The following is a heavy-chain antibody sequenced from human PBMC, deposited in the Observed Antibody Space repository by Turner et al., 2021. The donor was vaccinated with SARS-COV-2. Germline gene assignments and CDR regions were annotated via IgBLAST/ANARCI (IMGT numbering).Heavy chain of an antibody. CDR1: GGSISSSPYY. V-gene: IGHV4-39*01. CDR3: ARRSEGDYGSGSHWFDP. J-gene: IGHJ5*02. Sequence: LQLLVSGPGLVKPSETLSLTCTVSGGSISSSPYYWGWTRQPPGKGLEWIGRIYYSGSTYYNPSPKSGVTLSVDTSNNQFSLKQRYVTVADTAVYAWARRSEGDYGSGSHWFDPWGQGTPVTVSS. D-gene: IGHD3-10*01. CDR2: IYYSGST.